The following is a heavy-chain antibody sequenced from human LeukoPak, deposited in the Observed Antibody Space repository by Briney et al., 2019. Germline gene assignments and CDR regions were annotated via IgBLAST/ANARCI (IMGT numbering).Heavy chain of an antibody. CDR1: GFAFSSYA. D-gene: IGHD4-11*01. Sequence: PGGSLRLSCAASGFAFSSYAMHWVRQAPGKGLEWVAVISYDGSNKYYADSVKGRFTISRHNSKNTLYLQTNSLRAEDTAVYYCARGGARLQVVGYMDVWGKGTTVTVSS. J-gene: IGHJ6*03. CDR3: ARGGARLQVVGYMDV. V-gene: IGHV3-30*01. CDR2: ISYDGSNK.